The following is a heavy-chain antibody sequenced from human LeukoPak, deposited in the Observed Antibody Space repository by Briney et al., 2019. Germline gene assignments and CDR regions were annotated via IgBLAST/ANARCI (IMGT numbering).Heavy chain of an antibody. CDR2: ISRSSTYI. J-gene: IGHJ3*02. CDR3: ARDYGDYEGAFDI. Sequence: GGSLRLSCAASGFTFSRYSMNWVRQAPGKGLEWVSSISRSSTYIYYADSVKGRFTISRDNAENSLYLQMNSLGAEDTAVYYCARDYGDYEGAFDIWGQGTVVTVSS. D-gene: IGHD4-17*01. CDR1: GFTFSRYS. V-gene: IGHV3-21*01.